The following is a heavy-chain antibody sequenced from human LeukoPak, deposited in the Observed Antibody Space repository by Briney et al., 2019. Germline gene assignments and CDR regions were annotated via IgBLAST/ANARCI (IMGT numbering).Heavy chain of an antibody. CDR3: ARAPLGMGFDS. CDR2: ITSSGGGT. CDR1: GFTFSTYA. D-gene: IGHD3-3*01. Sequence: PGGSLRLSCAASGFTFSTYAMTCVRQAPGKGLEWVSSITSSGGGTYYTDSVRGRFTISRDNSKNTLYLQMKSVRVEDTAIYYCARAPLGMGFDSWGQGTLVTVSS. J-gene: IGHJ5*01. V-gene: IGHV3-23*01.